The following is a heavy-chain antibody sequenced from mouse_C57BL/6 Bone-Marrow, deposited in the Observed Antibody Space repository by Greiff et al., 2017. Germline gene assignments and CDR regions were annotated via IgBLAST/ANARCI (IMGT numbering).Heavy chain of an antibody. CDR1: GFTFSDYY. CDR3: ARGYYGSLDY. Sequence: EVKLQESGGGLVQPGGSLKLSCAASGFTFSDYYMYWVRQTPEKRLEWVAYISNGGGSTYYPDTVKGRFTISRDNAKNTLYLQMSRLKSEDTAMYYCARGYYGSLDYWGQGTTLTVSS. J-gene: IGHJ2*01. V-gene: IGHV5-12*01. CDR2: ISNGGGST. D-gene: IGHD1-1*01.